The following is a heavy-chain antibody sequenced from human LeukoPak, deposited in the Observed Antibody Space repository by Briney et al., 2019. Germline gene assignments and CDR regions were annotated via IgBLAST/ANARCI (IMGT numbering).Heavy chain of an antibody. Sequence: SETLSLTCTVSGDSISGSSYYWGRIRQPPGNGLEWIGTIYYSGSTFSNPSFRSRVTISVDTSQNQFSLKLSSVTAADTAVYYCARRLRRTHYSDYWGQGTLVTVSS. CDR1: GDSISGSSYY. V-gene: IGHV4-39*01. J-gene: IGHJ4*02. CDR2: IYYSGST. D-gene: IGHD1/OR15-1a*01. CDR3: ARRLRRTHYSDY.